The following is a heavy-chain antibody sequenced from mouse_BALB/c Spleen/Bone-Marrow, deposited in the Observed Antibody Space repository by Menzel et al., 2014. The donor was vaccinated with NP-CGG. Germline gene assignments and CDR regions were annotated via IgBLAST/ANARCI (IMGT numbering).Heavy chain of an antibody. CDR2: ISSGGSYT. CDR1: GFIFSYYA. CDR3: TRDRGDY. Sequence: DVMLVESGGGLVKPGGSLKLSCAASGFIFSYYAMSWVRQSPEKRLEWVAEISSGGSYTYYPDTVTGRFTISRDNAENTLYLEMSSLRSEDTAMYYCTRDRGDYWGQGTSVTVAS. J-gene: IGHJ4*01. D-gene: IGHD3-1*01. V-gene: IGHV5-9-4*01.